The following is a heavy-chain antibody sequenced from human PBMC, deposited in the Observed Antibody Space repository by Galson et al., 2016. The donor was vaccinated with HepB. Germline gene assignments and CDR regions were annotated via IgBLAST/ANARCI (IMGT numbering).Heavy chain of an antibody. CDR3: VRDDRDDFWSGLDF. J-gene: IGHJ4*02. D-gene: IGHD3-3*01. Sequence: SLRLSCAASGFTFSSYWMSWVRQAPGKGLEWVADIKGEGSKEYYVGSMEGRFTISRDNAKNTLYLQMNGLRADDTAVYHCVRDDRDDFWSGLDFWGQGILVTVSS. CDR2: IKGEGSKE. V-gene: IGHV3-7*03. CDR1: GFTFSSYW.